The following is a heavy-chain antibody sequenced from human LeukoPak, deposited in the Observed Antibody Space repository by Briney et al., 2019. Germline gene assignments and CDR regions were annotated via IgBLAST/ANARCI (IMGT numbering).Heavy chain of an antibody. CDR2: IRSKAYGGTT. J-gene: IGHJ4*02. Sequence: GGSLRLSCTASGFTFGDYAMSWVRRAPGKGLEWVGFIRSKAYGGTTEYAASVKGRFTISRDDSKSIAYLQMNSLKTEDTAVYYCTRDDYGDYLFDYWGQGTLVTVSS. D-gene: IGHD4-17*01. V-gene: IGHV3-49*04. CDR1: GFTFGDYA. CDR3: TRDDYGDYLFDY.